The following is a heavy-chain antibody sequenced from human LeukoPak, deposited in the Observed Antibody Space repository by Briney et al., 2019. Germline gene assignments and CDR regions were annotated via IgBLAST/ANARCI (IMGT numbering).Heavy chain of an antibody. J-gene: IGHJ4*02. V-gene: IGHV3-21*01. Sequence: GGSLRLSCAASGFTSSSYSMNWVRQAPGKGLEWVSSISSSSSYIYYADSVKGRFAISRDNAKNSLYLQMNSLRAEDTAVYYCARISSGWYKDYFDYWGQGTLVTVSS. CDR1: GFTSSSYS. CDR2: ISSSSSYI. CDR3: ARISSGWYKDYFDY. D-gene: IGHD6-19*01.